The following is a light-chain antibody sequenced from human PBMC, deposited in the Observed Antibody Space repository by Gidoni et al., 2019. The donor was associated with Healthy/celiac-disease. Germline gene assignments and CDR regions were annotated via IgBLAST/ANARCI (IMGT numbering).Light chain of an antibody. J-gene: IGLJ1*01. V-gene: IGLV2-14*01. Sequence: QSDLTPPASVAGSQGQSITISCTGTSSEHGRYTDVSWYQQHPGKAPKLRIYEVSNRPSGVSNRFSGSKSVNTASLTISGLQAEDEADYYCSSYTSSSTPYVFGTGTKFTVL. CDR3: SSYTSSSTPYV. CDR1: SSEHGRYTD. CDR2: EVS.